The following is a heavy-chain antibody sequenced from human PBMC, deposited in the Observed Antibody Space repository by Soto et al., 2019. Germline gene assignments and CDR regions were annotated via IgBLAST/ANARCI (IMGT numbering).Heavy chain of an antibody. J-gene: IGHJ6*02. D-gene: IGHD2-21*02. Sequence: EVQLVESGGGLVKPGGSLRLSCAASGFTFGTYTMNWVRQAPGKGLEWVSSIGTTSSYIYYADSVRGRFTISRDNARDSLYLQMSSLRAEDTDVYYCARVMCGDCSTYYYYSMDVWGQGTTVTVSS. V-gene: IGHV3-21*01. CDR3: ARVMCGDCSTYYYYSMDV. CDR2: IGTTSSYI. CDR1: GFTFGTYT.